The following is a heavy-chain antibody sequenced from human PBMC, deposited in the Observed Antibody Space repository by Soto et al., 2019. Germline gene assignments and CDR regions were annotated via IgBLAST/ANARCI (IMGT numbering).Heavy chain of an antibody. Sequence: QVQLQQWGAGLLKPSETLSLTCAVYGGSFSGYYWSWIRQPPGKGLEWIGEINHSGSTNYNPSLKSRVTISVDTSKNQFSLKLSSVTAADTAVYYCARGTSHDRTACAFDIWGQGTMVTVSS. CDR1: GGSFSGYY. CDR3: ARGTSHDRTACAFDI. V-gene: IGHV4-34*01. J-gene: IGHJ3*02. D-gene: IGHD2-2*01. CDR2: INHSGST.